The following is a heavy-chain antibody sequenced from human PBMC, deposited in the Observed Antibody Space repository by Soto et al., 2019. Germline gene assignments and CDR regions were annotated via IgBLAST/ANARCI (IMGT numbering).Heavy chain of an antibody. Sequence: GGSLRLSCAASGFTFTSDSMNWGRQAPGKGLEWVSSISSTTNYIYYGDSMKGRFTISRDNAKNSLYLEMNSLRAEDTAVYYCARESEDLTSNFDYWGQGTLVTVSS. V-gene: IGHV3-21*06. J-gene: IGHJ4*02. CDR2: ISSTTNYI. CDR1: GFTFTSDS. CDR3: ARESEDLTSNFDY.